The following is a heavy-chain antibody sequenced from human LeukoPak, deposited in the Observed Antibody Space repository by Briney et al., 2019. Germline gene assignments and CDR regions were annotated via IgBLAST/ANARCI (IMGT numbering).Heavy chain of an antibody. CDR1: GFTFSSYS. D-gene: IGHD1-26*01. CDR2: IRYDGSNK. J-gene: IGHJ3*02. CDR3: AKDAEWELPSAFDI. V-gene: IGHV3-30*02. Sequence: PGGPLRLSCAAFGFTFSSYSMNWVRQAPGKGLEWVAFIRYDGSNKYYADSVKGRFTISRDNSKNTLYLQMNSLRADDTAVYYCAKDAEWELPSAFDIWGQGTMVTVSS.